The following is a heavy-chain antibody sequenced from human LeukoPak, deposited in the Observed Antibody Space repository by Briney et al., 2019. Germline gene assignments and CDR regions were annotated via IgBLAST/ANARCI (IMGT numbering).Heavy chain of an antibody. V-gene: IGHV4-59*01. Sequence: SETLSLTCTVSGGSLSSYYWSWIRQPPGKGLEWIGYIYYSGSTNYNPSLKSRVTISVDTSKNQFSLKLSSVTAADTAVYFCARGQGWYYYMDVWGKGTTVTVSS. CDR2: IYYSGST. J-gene: IGHJ6*03. CDR3: ARGQGWYYYMDV. CDR1: GGSLSSYY.